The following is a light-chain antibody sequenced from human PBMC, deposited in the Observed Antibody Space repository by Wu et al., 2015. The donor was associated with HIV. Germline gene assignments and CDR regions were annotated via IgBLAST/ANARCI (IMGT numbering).Light chain of an antibody. J-gene: IGKJ2*01. CDR3: QQVNGEPYT. CDR1: QDINHY. V-gene: IGKV1-9*01. CDR2: AAA. Sequence: DIQLTQSPSFLSVSVGDRVTITCRASQDINHYLAWYQQRQGKAPKLLIYAAATLQSGVPSRVSGSGSGTEFTLTINSLQPEDFATYYCQQVNGEPYTFGQGTKLEIK.